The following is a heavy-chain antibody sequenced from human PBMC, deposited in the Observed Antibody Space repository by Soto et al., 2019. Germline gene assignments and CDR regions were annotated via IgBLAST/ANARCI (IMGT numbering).Heavy chain of an antibody. J-gene: IGHJ6*01. CDR2: IWHDGSNK. Sequence: WGSLAVSCVSHDFTLSIHAMHWVRQAPGKGLEWVAVIWHDGSNKYYADSVKGRFTISRDNSKNTLYLQMNSLRAEDTAVYYCARDRHKSGMDVWGQGTTVTVSS. CDR1: DFTLSIHA. V-gene: IGHV3-33*01. D-gene: IGHD2-21*01. CDR3: ARDRHKSGMDV.